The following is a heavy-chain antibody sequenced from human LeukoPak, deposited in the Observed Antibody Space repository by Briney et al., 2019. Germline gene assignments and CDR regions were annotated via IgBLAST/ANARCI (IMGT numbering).Heavy chain of an antibody. CDR1: GFTFSTYA. CDR3: ARDSVRRCSGGTCYSGGLDV. J-gene: IGHJ6*04. D-gene: IGHD2-15*01. CDR2: ISYDGSNE. Sequence: PGRSLRLSCAASGFTFSTYAMHWVRQAPGKGLEWVAVISYDGSNEYYADSVKGRFTISRDNSKNTLYLQMNSLRAEDTAVYYCARDSVRRCSGGTCYSGGLDVWGKGTTVTVSS. V-gene: IGHV3-30*04.